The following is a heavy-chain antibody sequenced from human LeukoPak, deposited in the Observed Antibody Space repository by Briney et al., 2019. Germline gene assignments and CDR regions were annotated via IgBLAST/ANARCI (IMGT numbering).Heavy chain of an antibody. V-gene: IGHV6-1*01. D-gene: IGHD5-18*01. CDR2: TYYRSKWYN. CDR3: ARDQGYSYGHHDAFDI. Sequence: SQTLSLTCAISGDSVSSNSAAWTWIRQSPSRGLEWLGRTYYRSKWYNDYAVSVKSRITINPDTSKNQFSLQLNSVTPEDTAVYYCARDQGYSYGHHDAFDIWGQGTMVTVSS. CDR1: GDSVSSNSAA. J-gene: IGHJ3*02.